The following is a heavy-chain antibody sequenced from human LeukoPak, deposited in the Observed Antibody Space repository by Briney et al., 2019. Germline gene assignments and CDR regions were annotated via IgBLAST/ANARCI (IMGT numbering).Heavy chain of an antibody. CDR1: GYGFSSYW. J-gene: IGHJ4*02. CDR2: IYPGDSDS. D-gene: IGHD2-2*01. Sequence: GESLKISCKGSGYGFSSYWIGWVRQMPGKGLEWMGVIYPGDSDSRYSPSFQGQVTISADKSTNTAYLQWSSLKASDTAMYYCARIGSRHFTNHYSDYWGQGTLVTVSS. V-gene: IGHV5-51*01. CDR3: ARIGSRHFTNHYSDY.